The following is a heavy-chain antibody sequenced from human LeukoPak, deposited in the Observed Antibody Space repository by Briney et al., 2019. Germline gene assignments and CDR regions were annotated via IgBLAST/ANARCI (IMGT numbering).Heavy chain of an antibody. Sequence: PSETLSLTCTVSGGSISSYYWSWIRQPAGTRLEWIGRISSSGSTDYNPSLKSRVTMSVDTSKTQFSLKLSSVTAADTAVYYCAREGRSSTPGYWGQGTLVTVSS. CDR1: GGSISSYY. J-gene: IGHJ4*02. V-gene: IGHV4-4*07. CDR2: ISSSGST. D-gene: IGHD2-15*01. CDR3: AREGRSSTPGY.